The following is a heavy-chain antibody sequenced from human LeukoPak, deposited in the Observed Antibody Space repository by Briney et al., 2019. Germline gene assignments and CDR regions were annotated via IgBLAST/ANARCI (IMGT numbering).Heavy chain of an antibody. CDR1: GGSFSGYY. J-gene: IGHJ3*02. Sequence: SETLSLTCAVYGGSFSGYYLSWIRQPPGQGLEWIGEINHSGSPNYNPSLKSRVTISIDTSKNQFSLKLSPVTAADTAVYYCARDLSDYYGSGSYRPIDAFDIWGQGTMVTVSS. V-gene: IGHV4-34*01. CDR2: INHSGSP. D-gene: IGHD3-10*01. CDR3: ARDLSDYYGSGSYRPIDAFDI.